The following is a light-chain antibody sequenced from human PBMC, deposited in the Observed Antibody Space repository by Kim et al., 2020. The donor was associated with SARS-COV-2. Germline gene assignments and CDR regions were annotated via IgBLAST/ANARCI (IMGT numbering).Light chain of an antibody. CDR2: GAS. Sequence: PGERATLSCRASQRVTSNYLAWYQQKPGQAPRLLIYGASSRATAIPDRFSGSGSGTDFTLTINRLEPEDFAVYYCQQYDTSSYTFGQGTKLE. CDR1: QRVTSNY. V-gene: IGKV3-20*01. J-gene: IGKJ2*01. CDR3: QQYDTSSYT.